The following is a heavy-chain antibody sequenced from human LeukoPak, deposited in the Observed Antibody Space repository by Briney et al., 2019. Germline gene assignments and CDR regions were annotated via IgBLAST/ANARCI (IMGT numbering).Heavy chain of an antibody. V-gene: IGHV5-51*01. CDR2: IYPGDSDT. CDR1: GYRFTSYW. CDR3: ARLASYYGSGSYSGLDY. D-gene: IGHD3-10*01. Sequence: GESLKISCKGSGYRFTSYWIGWVRQMPGKGLQWMGIIYPGDSDTRYSPSFQGQVTISADKSISTAYLQWSSLKASDTAMYYCARLASYYGSGSYSGLDYWGQGTLVTVSS. J-gene: IGHJ4*02.